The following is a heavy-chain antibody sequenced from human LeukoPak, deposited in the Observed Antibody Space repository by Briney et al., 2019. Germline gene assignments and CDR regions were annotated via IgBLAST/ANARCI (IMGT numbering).Heavy chain of an antibody. CDR2: INHSGSN. J-gene: IGHJ4*02. D-gene: IGHD6-6*01. V-gene: IGHV4-34*01. CDR1: GGSYSGYY. CDR3: ARIVGIAARRGIDY. Sequence: SETLTLTCAGYGGSYSGYYWRWIRQPPGKGLEWIGEINHSGSNNYNPSLKSRVTISVDTSKNQFSLKLSSVTAADTAVYYCARIVGIAARRGIDYWGQGTLVTVSS.